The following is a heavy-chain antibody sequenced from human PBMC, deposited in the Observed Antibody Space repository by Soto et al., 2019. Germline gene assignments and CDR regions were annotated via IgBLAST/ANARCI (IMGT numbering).Heavy chain of an antibody. CDR1: GFTFSSYG. CDR2: ISYDGSNK. V-gene: IGHV3-30*18. J-gene: IGHJ6*02. CDR3: AKISSGYGMDV. Sequence: QVQLVESGGGVVQPGRSLRLSCAASGFTFSSYGMHWVRQAPGKGLEWVAVISYDGSNKYYADSVKGRFTISRDNSKNTLYLQMNSLRAEDTDLYYWAKISSGYGMDVWGQGTTVTVSS. D-gene: IGHD3-10*01.